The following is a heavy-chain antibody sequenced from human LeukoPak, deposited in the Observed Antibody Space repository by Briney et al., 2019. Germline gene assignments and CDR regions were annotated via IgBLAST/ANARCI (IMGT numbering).Heavy chain of an antibody. J-gene: IGHJ4*02. CDR3: ARQTGSGLFILP. Sequence: SETLSLTCTVSGVSISSSNSYWGWIRQPPGKGLEWIGSIYYTGSTYYNASLKSQVSISIDTSKNQFSLKLTSVTAADTSVYYCARQTGSGLFILPGGQGTLVTVSS. D-gene: IGHD3/OR15-3a*01. CDR2: IYYTGST. CDR1: GVSISSSNSY. V-gene: IGHV4-39*01.